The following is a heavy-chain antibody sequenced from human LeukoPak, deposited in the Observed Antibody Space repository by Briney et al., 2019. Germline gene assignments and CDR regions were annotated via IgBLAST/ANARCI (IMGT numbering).Heavy chain of an antibody. D-gene: IGHD3-16*01. J-gene: IGHJ5*02. Sequence: SETLSLTCAVSGYSITSGFSWGWIRQPPGKGLEWIGTISHSGTTDYRSTLESRLTISMDTSKNLFSLRLTSVTAADTAVYYCAREGAVPGIDPWGQGTLVTVSS. CDR2: ISHSGTT. V-gene: IGHV4-38-2*02. CDR3: AREGAVPGIDP. CDR1: GYSITSGFS.